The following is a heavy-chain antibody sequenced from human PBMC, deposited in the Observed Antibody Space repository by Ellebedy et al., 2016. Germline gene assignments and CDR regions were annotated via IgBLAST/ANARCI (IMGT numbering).Heavy chain of an antibody. V-gene: IGHV3-48*04. CDR3: ARGGFSIAVAGDAFDI. CDR1: GFTFSSYS. Sequence: GESLKISCAASGFTFSSYSMNWVRQAPGKGLEWVSYISSSSSTIYYADSVKGRFTISRDNAKNSLYLQMNSLRAEDTAVYYCARGGFSIAVAGDAFDIWGQGTMVTVSS. D-gene: IGHD6-19*01. CDR2: ISSSSSTI. J-gene: IGHJ3*02.